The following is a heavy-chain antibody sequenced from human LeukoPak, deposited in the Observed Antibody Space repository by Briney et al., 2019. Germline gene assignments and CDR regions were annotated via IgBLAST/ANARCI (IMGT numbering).Heavy chain of an antibody. J-gene: IGHJ4*02. D-gene: IGHD1-26*01. Sequence: SETLSLTCTVSGGSFNSGSYYWNWIRQPPGKGLEWIGYIYYSGSTNYNPSLKSRVTISVDTSKNQFSLKLSSVTAADTAVYYCARAAYSGSYHSDYWGQGTLVTVSS. V-gene: IGHV4-61*01. CDR3: ARAAYSGSYHSDY. CDR2: IYYSGST. CDR1: GGSFNSGSYY.